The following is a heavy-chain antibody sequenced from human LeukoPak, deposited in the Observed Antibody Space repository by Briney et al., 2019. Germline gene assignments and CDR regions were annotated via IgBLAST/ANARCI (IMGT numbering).Heavy chain of an antibody. J-gene: IGHJ4*02. Sequence: SETLSLTCAVYGGSFSDYYWSWIRQPPGKGLAWIGEINHSGNANYNPSLKSRVTIAVDTSKNQFSLKLSSVTAADTAVYYCARLDSTGYTFDYWGQGTLVTVSS. V-gene: IGHV4-34*01. D-gene: IGHD3-22*01. CDR1: GGSFSDYY. CDR3: ARLDSTGYTFDY. CDR2: INHSGNA.